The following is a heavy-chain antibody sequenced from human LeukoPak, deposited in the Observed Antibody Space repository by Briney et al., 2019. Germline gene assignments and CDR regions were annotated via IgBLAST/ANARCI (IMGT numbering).Heavy chain of an antibody. CDR1: RNSFTTYW. CDR3: ARRGSSYGDAFDI. D-gene: IGHD3-16*01. J-gene: IGHJ3*02. V-gene: IGHV5-51*01. Sequence: GESLKISCQGSRNSFTTYWIGWVRQMPGKGLEWMGIIYPGDSDTRYSPSFQGQVTISADKSISTAYLQWSSLKASDTAMYYCARRGSSYGDAFDIWGQGTMVTVSS. CDR2: IYPGDSDT.